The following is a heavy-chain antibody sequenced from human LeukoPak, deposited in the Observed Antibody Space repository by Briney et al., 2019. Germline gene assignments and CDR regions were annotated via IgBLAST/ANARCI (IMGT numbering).Heavy chain of an antibody. J-gene: IGHJ1*01. CDR3: AKDGSGSLYSQH. CDR2: ISGSGGST. Sequence: PGGSLRLSCAASGFTFSSYAMSWVRQAPGKGLEWVSAISGSGGSTYYADSVKGRFTISRDNSKNTLHLQMNSLRAEDTAVYYCAKDGSGSLYSQHWGQGTLVTVSS. CDR1: GFTFSSYA. V-gene: IGHV3-23*01. D-gene: IGHD3-10*01.